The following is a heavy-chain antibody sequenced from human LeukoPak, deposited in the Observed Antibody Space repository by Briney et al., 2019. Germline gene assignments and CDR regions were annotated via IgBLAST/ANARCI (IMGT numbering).Heavy chain of an antibody. CDR2: ISSSSSYI. CDR3: ARDRAILCAFDI. CDR1: GFTFSSYS. V-gene: IGHV3-21*01. J-gene: IGHJ3*02. D-gene: IGHD2-15*01. Sequence: PGGSLRLSCAASGFTFSSYSMNWVRQAPGKGLEWVSSISSSSSYIYYADSVKGRFTISRDNAKNTLYLQMNSLRAEDTAVYYCARDRAILCAFDIWGQGTMVTVSS.